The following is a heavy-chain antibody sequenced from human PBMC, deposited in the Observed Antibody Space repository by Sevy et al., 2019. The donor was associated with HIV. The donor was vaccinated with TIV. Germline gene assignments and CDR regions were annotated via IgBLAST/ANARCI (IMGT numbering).Heavy chain of an antibody. J-gene: IGHJ4*02. CDR2: IYTSGST. CDR1: GGSISSYY. D-gene: IGHD2-21*02. CDR3: ARAVVTAIRGYYFDY. V-gene: IGHV4-4*07. Sequence: SETLSLTCTVSGGSISSYYWSWIRQPAGKGLEWIGRIYTSGSTNYNPSLKSRVTMSVDTSKNKFSLKLSSVTAADTAVYYCARAVVTAIRGYYFDYWGQGTLVTVSS.